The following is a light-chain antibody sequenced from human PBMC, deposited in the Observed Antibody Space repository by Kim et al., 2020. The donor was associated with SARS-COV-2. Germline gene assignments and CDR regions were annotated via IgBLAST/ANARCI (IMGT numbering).Light chain of an antibody. CDR2: NIN. Sequence: PGVTVTLTCTSTTGAVTSCHFPTWFQQKPGQAPRPLIDNINNRHPWTPARFAGSLLGDKAALTLSGAQPEDEADYYCLLYYGGARLFGGGTQLTVL. V-gene: IGLV7-43*01. CDR1: TGAVTSCHF. J-gene: IGLJ3*02. CDR3: LLYYGGARL.